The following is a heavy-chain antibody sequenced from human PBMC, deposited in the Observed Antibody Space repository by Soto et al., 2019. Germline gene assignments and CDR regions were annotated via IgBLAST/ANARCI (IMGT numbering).Heavy chain of an antibody. V-gene: IGHV4-34*01. CDR1: GGSFSGYY. CDR2: INHSGST. J-gene: IGHJ4*02. Sequence: SETLSLTCAVYGGSFSGYYWSWIRQPPWKGLEWIGEINHSGSTNCNPSLKSRVTISVDTSKNQFSLKLSSVTAADTAVYYCARASPYYYGSGSYYPLWGQGTLVTVSS. CDR3: ARASPYYYGSGSYYPL. D-gene: IGHD3-10*01.